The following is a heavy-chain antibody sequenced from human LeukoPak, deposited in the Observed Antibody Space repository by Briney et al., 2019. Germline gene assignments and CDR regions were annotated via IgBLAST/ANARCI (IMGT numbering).Heavy chain of an antibody. D-gene: IGHD2-21*02. CDR2: INPNSGGT. V-gene: IGHV1-2*02. CDR1: GYTFSDYY. Sequence: ASVKVSCKASGYTFSDYYIHWVRQAPGLGLEWMGWINPNSGGTKYAQRFQGRVTMTRDTSITTGHMELSRLKSDDTATYFCARVQPYGDSFDYWGQGTLVTVSS. CDR3: ARVQPYGDSFDY. J-gene: IGHJ4*02.